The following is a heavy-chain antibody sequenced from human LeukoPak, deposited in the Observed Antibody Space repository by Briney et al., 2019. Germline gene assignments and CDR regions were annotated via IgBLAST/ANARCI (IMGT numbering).Heavy chain of an antibody. CDR3: ARDYYDSSVKGYYFDY. D-gene: IGHD3-22*01. Sequence: GRSLRLSCAASGFTFSSYAMHWVRQAPGKGLEWVAVISYDGSNKYYADSVKGRFTISRDNSKNTLYLQMNSLRAEDTAVYYCARDYYDSSVKGYYFDYWGQGTLVTVSS. V-gene: IGHV3-30*01. J-gene: IGHJ4*02. CDR2: ISYDGSNK. CDR1: GFTFSSYA.